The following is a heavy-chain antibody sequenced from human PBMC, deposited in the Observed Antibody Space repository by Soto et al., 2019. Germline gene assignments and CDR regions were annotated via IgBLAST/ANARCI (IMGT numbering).Heavy chain of an antibody. Sequence: QVQLVESGGGVVQPGRSLRLSCAASGFTFSSYAMHWVRQAPGKGLEWVAVISYDGSNKYYADSVKGRFTISRDNSKNTLYLQMNSLRAEDTAVYYCARYPRQWLGEYYFDYWGQGTLVTVSS. CDR1: GFTFSSYA. J-gene: IGHJ4*02. V-gene: IGHV3-30-3*01. D-gene: IGHD6-19*01. CDR2: ISYDGSNK. CDR3: ARYPRQWLGEYYFDY.